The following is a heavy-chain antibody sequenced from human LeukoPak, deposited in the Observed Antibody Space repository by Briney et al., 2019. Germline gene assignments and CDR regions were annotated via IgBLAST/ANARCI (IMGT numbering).Heavy chain of an antibody. CDR3: ARDGGYSYGYPLDY. J-gene: IGHJ4*02. Sequence: PGGSLRLSCAASGFTFSSYSMNWVRQAPGKGLEWVSSISSSSSYIYYADSVKGRFTISRDNAKNSLYLQMNSLRAEDTAVYYCARDGGYSYGYPLDYWGQGTLVTVSS. CDR1: GFTFSSYS. D-gene: IGHD5-18*01. V-gene: IGHV3-21*01. CDR2: ISSSSSYI.